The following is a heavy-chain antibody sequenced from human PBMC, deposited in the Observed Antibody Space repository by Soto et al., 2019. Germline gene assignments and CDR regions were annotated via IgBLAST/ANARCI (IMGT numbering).Heavy chain of an antibody. J-gene: IGHJ3*02. D-gene: IGHD1-26*01. CDR1: GFTFSSYW. CDR3: AGDRGDGGGELLGAFDI. CDR2: IKQDGSEK. V-gene: IGHV3-7*03. Sequence: EVQLVESGGGLVQPGGSLRLSCAASGFTFSSYWMSWVRQAPGKGLEWVANIKQDGSEKYYVDSVKGRFTISRDNAKNSLYLKRNSLRAEDRAVYYWAGDRGDGGGELLGAFDIWGQGTMVTVSS.